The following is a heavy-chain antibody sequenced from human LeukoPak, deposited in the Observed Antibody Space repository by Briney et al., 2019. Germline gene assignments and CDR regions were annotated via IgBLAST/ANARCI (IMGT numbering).Heavy chain of an antibody. CDR1: GDSISGYY. V-gene: IGHV4-59*12. J-gene: IGHJ3*02. CDR2: IHYSGST. CDR3: ARGRFRAAFDI. D-gene: IGHD3-10*01. Sequence: SETLSLTWTVSGDSISGYYWSWIRQPPGKGLEWIAYIHYSGSTSYNPSLKSRVTISVDTSKNQFSLKLSSVTAADTAVYYCARGRFRAAFDIWGQGTMVTVSS.